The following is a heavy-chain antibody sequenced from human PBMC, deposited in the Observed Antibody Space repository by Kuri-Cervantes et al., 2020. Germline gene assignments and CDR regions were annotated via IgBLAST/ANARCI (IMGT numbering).Heavy chain of an antibody. CDR3: ARASDSSDYYFLDAFDI. CDR2: ISSTSSTI. J-gene: IGHJ3*02. Sequence: GESLKISCEVSGFPFSDYYMSWIRQAPGKGLECLSYISSTSSTIYYADSVKGRFTISRDNAKNSLYLQMNSLRTEDTAVYYCARASDSSDYYFLDAFDIWGQGTMVTVSS. CDR1: GFPFSDYY. D-gene: IGHD3-22*01. V-gene: IGHV3-11*04.